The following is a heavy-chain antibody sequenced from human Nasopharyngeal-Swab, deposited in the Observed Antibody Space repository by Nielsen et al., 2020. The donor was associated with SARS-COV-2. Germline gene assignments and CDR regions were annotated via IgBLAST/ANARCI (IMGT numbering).Heavy chain of an antibody. D-gene: IGHD3-3*01. Sequence: SVKVSCKVSGGTFKNYAISWVRQAPGQGLEWMGGINPNFGTTNYAHKFQVRAKITADQSTRTAYMELTSLRSDDTAVYYCARDTIFGLALYYYYGLGVWGQGTTVTVSS. CDR2: INPNFGTT. CDR1: GGTFKNYA. CDR3: ARDTIFGLALYYYYGLGV. V-gene: IGHV1-69*13. J-gene: IGHJ6*02.